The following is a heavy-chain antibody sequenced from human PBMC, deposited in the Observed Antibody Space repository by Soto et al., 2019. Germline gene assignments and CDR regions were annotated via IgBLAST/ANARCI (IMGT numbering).Heavy chain of an antibody. Sequence: QVQLVESGGGLVKPGGSLRLSCAASGFTFSDYYMSWIRQAPGKGLEWVSYISSSSSYTNYADSVKGRFTISRDNAKNSLYLQMNRLRAEDTAVYYCPRTPDCTNGVCSAGFDYWGQGTLVTVSS. CDR3: PRTPDCTNGVCSAGFDY. J-gene: IGHJ4*02. V-gene: IGHV3-11*06. CDR2: ISSSSSYT. D-gene: IGHD2-8*01. CDR1: GFTFSDYY.